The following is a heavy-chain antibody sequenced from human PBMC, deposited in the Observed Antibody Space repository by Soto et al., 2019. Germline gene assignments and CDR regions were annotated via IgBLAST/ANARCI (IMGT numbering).Heavy chain of an antibody. J-gene: IGHJ6*02. CDR3: AKGRGGKNYYYGMDV. V-gene: IGHV3-30*18. CDR1: GLTFSSYG. Sequence: GESLRLSCAASGLTFSSYGMHWVRQAPGKGLEGVAVISYGGSNKYYADSVKARFTISRDNYKNTLYLQMNSLRAEDTAVYYCAKGRGGKNYYYGMDVWGQGTTVTVSS. D-gene: IGHD3-16*01. CDR2: ISYGGSNK.